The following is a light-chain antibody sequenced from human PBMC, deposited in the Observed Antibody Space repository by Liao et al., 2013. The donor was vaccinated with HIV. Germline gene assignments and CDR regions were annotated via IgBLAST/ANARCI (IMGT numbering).Light chain of an antibody. CDR1: NIGSKS. V-gene: IGLV3-21*01. CDR2: YDR. CDR3: QVWDSNSDHPYV. Sequence: SFVLTQPPSVSVAPGKTASITCGGSNIGSKSVHWYQQKPGQAPVLVIYYDRDRPSVIPERFSGSNSGNTATLSISRVEAGDEGDYYCQVWDSNSDHPYVFGTGTKVTVL. J-gene: IGLJ1*01.